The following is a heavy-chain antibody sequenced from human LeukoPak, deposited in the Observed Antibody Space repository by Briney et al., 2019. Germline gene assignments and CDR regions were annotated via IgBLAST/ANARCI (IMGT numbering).Heavy chain of an antibody. J-gene: IGHJ4*02. Sequence: QTGGSLRLSCAASGFTFSSYGMHWVRQAPGKGPEWVAFIRYDGSNKYYADSVKGRFTISRDNSKNTLYLQMNSLRAEDTAVYYCAAPTGGIVGWLVLDFDYWGQGTLVTVSS. CDR3: AAPTGGIVGWLVLDFDY. V-gene: IGHV3-30*02. D-gene: IGHD6-19*01. CDR1: GFTFSSYG. CDR2: IRYDGSNK.